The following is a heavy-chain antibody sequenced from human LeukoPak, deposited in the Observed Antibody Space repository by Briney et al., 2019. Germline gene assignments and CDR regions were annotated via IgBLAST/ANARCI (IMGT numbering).Heavy chain of an antibody. D-gene: IGHD5-12*01. CDR1: GFTFSDYW. V-gene: IGHV3-74*01. CDR3: ANGAGYSGYDSSYFDY. J-gene: IGHJ4*02. CDR2: INADEDRA. Sequence: GGSLRLSCAASGFTFSDYWMHWVRQAPGKGLVWVSHINADEDRAAYADSVKGRFTISRDNSKNTLYLQMNSLRAEDTAVYYCANGAGYSGYDSSYFDYWGQGTLVTVSS.